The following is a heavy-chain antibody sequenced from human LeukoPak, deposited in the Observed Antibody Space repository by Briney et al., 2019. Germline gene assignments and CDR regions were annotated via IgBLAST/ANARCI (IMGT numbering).Heavy chain of an antibody. CDR3: ARTRDIVVVPAALGWWFDP. D-gene: IGHD2-2*01. CDR2: IIPIFGTA. Sequence: ASVKVSCKASGGTFSSYAISWVRQAPGQGLEWMGGIIPIFGTANYAQKFQGRVTITADESTSTAYMELSSLRSEDTAVYYCARTRDIVVVPAALGWWFDPWGQGTLVTVSS. J-gene: IGHJ5*02. V-gene: IGHV1-69*13. CDR1: GGTFSSYA.